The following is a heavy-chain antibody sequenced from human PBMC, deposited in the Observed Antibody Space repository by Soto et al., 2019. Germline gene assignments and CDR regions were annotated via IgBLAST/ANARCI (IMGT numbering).Heavy chain of an antibody. D-gene: IGHD6-13*01. CDR3: AKGPLWQQLVPGDFQH. J-gene: IGHJ1*01. V-gene: IGHV3-30*18. Sequence: QVQLVESGGGVVQPGRSLRLSCAASGFTLSNYGMHWVRQAPGKGLEWVAVISYDGSNKYYADSVKGRFTISRDNSKNTLYLQMNSLRAEDTAVYYCAKGPLWQQLVPGDFQHWGQGTLVTVSS. CDR1: GFTLSNYG. CDR2: ISYDGSNK.